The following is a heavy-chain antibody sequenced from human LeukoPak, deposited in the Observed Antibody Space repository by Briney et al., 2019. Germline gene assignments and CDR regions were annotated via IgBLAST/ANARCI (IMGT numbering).Heavy chain of an antibody. CDR1: GFTFSSYE. Sequence: GGSLRLSCAASGFTFSSYEMNWVRQAPGKGLEWVSYISSSGSTIYYADSVKGRFTISRDNAKNSLYLQMNSLRAEDTAVYYCARVGFSVLRYFDWLLDYWGQGTLVTVSS. CDR3: ARVGFSVLRYFDWLLDY. J-gene: IGHJ4*02. D-gene: IGHD3-9*01. CDR2: ISSSGSTI. V-gene: IGHV3-48*03.